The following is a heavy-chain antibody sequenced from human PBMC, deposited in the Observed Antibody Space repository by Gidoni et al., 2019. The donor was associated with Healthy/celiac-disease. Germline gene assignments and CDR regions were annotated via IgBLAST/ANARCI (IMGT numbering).Heavy chain of an antibody. CDR1: GVTCSSYA. D-gene: IGHD2-2*01. V-gene: IGHV3-30-3*01. CDR2: ISYDLSTA. CDR3: ASANPAQMYFDY. J-gene: IGHJ4*02. Sequence: QRQLVESGVAVVQPGGYVRLSCAASGVTCSSYAMHWFRPAPGKGLEWVAFISYDLSTAYSADSVTGPFTMSRDNSNNTLFLQMNRLRAEDTAVYYCASANPAQMYFDYWGQGTLVTVSS.